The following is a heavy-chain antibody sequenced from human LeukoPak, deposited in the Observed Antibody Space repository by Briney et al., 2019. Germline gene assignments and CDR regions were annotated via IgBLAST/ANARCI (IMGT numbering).Heavy chain of an antibody. CDR3: ATVMRWFGDPYYMDV. CDR2: FDPEDGET. J-gene: IGHJ6*03. Sequence: ASVKVSCKVSGYTLTELSMHWVRQAPGKGLEWMGGFDPEDGETIYAQKFQGRVTMTEDTSTDTAYMELSSLRSEDTAVYYCATVMRWFGDPYYMDVWGKGTTVTVSS. V-gene: IGHV1-24*01. CDR1: GYTLTELS. D-gene: IGHD3-10*01.